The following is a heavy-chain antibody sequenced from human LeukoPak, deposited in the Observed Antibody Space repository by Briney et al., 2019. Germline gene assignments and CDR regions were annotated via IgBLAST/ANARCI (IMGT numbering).Heavy chain of an antibody. CDR3: ARGLPSSTRTYNWFDP. CDR1: GFTFSSYA. V-gene: IGHV3-30*02. Sequence: PGGSLRLSCAASGFTFSSYAMSWVRQAPGNGLEWVAFIHYDGGNEYNGDSVKGRFTISRDNSKNTLYLQMNSLRPEDTAVYYCARGLPSSTRTYNWFDPWGPGTLVTVSS. J-gene: IGHJ5*02. D-gene: IGHD2-2*01. CDR2: IHYDGGNE.